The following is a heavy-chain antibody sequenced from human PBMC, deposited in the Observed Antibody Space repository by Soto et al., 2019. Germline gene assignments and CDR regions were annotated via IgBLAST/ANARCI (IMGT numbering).Heavy chain of an antibody. CDR3: ARDWDSSGLFDP. CDR1: GGSLSGYF. CDR2: INHGGTT. D-gene: IGHD3-10*01. V-gene: IGHV4-34*01. Sequence: SETLSLTCAVYGGSLSGYFWNWIRQSPGKGLEWIGEINHGGTTNYNPSLKSRVTMSLDTSKNQFSLRLTSVTAADTALYYCARDWDSSGLFDPWGQGALVTVSS. J-gene: IGHJ5*02.